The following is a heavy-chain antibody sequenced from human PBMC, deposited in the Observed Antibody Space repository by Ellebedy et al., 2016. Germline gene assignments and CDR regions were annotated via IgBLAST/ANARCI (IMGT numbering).Heavy chain of an antibody. Sequence: GGSLRLSCAASGFTFSGYWMSWVRQAPGKGLEWVANVKEDGSEKYYVDSVKGRFTISRDNSKNTLYLQMNSLRAEDTAVYYCAKDTSSGWKYYFDYWGQGTLVTVSS. V-gene: IGHV3-7*01. J-gene: IGHJ4*02. CDR2: VKEDGSEK. CDR1: GFTFSGYW. D-gene: IGHD6-19*01. CDR3: AKDTSSGWKYYFDY.